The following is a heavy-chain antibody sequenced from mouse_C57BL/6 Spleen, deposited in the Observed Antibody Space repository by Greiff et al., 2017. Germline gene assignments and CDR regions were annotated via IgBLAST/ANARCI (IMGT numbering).Heavy chain of an antibody. CDR2: ISSGGSYT. CDR3: ASLYDGSNYAMDY. D-gene: IGHD2-3*01. CDR1: GFTFSSYG. Sequence: EVKLMESGGDLVKPGGSLKLSCAASGFTFSSYGMSWVRQTPDKRLEWVATISSGGSYTYYPDSVKGRFTISRDNDKNTLYLQMSSLKSEDTAMYYCASLYDGSNYAMDYWGQGTSVTVSS. J-gene: IGHJ4*01. V-gene: IGHV5-6*01.